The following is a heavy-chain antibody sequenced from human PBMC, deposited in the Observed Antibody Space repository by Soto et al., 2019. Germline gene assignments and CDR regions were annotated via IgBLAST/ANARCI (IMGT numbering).Heavy chain of an antibody. J-gene: IGHJ6*02. V-gene: IGHV3-11*01. CDR2: TGRSLYPI. CDR1: GFSFSDYY. CDR3: ARDNRSFWNGYYRRYDYYGMDV. D-gene: IGHD3-3*01. Sequence: HVQLVESGGGLVEPGGSLRLSCAASGFSFSDYYVNWIRQAPGKGLEWISYTGRSLYPIYYADSVKGRFSISRDSAKNSVFLQMNSLRVEDPAVYYCARDNRSFWNGYYRRYDYYGMDVWGRGTTVIVSS.